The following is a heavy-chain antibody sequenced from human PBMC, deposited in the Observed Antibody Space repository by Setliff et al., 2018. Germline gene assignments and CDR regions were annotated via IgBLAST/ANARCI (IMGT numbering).Heavy chain of an antibody. J-gene: IGHJ6*02. CDR2: IYTNGAT. D-gene: IGHD2-21*01. Sequence: PSETLSLTCSVSGASLSSGSYYWSWIRQSAGKGPEWIGHIYTNGATNYSPSLKSRVSISADTSKNVLYLRLTSVTAADTAVYYCAKEYVVISFVRNTHQHYGMDVWGQGTTGTVS. CDR1: GASLSSGSYY. V-gene: IGHV4-61*09. CDR3: AKEYVVISFVRNTHQHYGMDV.